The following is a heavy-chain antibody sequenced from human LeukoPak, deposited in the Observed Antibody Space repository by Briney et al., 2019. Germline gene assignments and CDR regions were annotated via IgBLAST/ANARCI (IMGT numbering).Heavy chain of an antibody. D-gene: IGHD3-10*01. V-gene: IGHV3-15*01. J-gene: IGHJ3*02. Sequence: GGSLRLSGAASGFTFSNAWMSWLGQAPGKGREGVGRIKSRTDGGTTDYAAHVKGRFTISRDDSKDTLYLQMTSLTTEDTAVYYCTTDLAAMVRGVSTPVSDAFDIWGQGTMVTVSS. CDR2: IKSRTDGGTT. CDR1: GFTFSNAW. CDR3: TTDLAAMVRGVSTPVSDAFDI.